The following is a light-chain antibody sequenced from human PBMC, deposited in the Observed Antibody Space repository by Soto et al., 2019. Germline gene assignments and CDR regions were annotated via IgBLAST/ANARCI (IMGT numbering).Light chain of an antibody. CDR3: CSPAGSFTLV. CDR1: SSDVGGYNY. J-gene: IGLJ2*01. Sequence: QSVLTQPRSVSGSPGQSVTISCTGTSSDVGGYNYVSWYQKYPGKAPRLMIYDVSKRYSGVPDRFSGSKSGNTASLTISGLQAEDEADYYCCSPAGSFTLVFGGGTKLTVL. V-gene: IGLV2-11*01. CDR2: DVS.